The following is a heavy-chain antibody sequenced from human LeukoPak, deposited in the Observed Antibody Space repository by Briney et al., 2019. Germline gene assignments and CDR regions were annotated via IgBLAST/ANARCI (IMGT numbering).Heavy chain of an antibody. CDR1: GFTDSSNH. Sequence: PGGSLRLSHAASGFTDSSNHMSWVRQAPGKGLEGGSVIDSGGSTYYADSVKGRFTISGDNSNNTLYLQMNSLRAEDTAVYYCARAYPKRDYWGQGTLVTVSS. CDR3: ARAYPKRDY. J-gene: IGHJ4*02. CDR2: IDSGGST. V-gene: IGHV3-66*01.